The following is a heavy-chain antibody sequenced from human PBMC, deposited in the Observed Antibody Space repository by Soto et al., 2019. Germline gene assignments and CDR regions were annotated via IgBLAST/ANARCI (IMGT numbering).Heavy chain of an antibody. CDR3: AREYRSALDY. V-gene: IGHV1-46*01. CDR1: GYTFTSYF. Sequence: ASVKVSCKASGYTFTSYFMHWVRQAPGQGLGWMGIINPSGGSPTYAQKFQGRVTMTRDTSTSTVYMEVSSLRSDDTAVYYCAREYRSALDYWGQGTLVTVSS. J-gene: IGHJ4*02. D-gene: IGHD5-12*01. CDR2: INPSGGSP.